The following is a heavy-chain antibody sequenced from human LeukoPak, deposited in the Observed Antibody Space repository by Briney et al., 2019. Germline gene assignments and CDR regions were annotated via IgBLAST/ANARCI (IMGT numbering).Heavy chain of an antibody. J-gene: IGHJ3*02. D-gene: IGHD2-15*01. CDR2: IYPGDSDI. Sequence: GESLKISCNGSGYXFTSYWICWVRQMSGKGLEWMGTIYPGDSDIRYSPSFQGQVTISADKSISTAYLQWSSLKASDTAMYYCARRRGYCSGGSCSGAFDIWGQGTMVTVSS. CDR1: GYXFTSYW. CDR3: ARRRGYCSGGSCSGAFDI. V-gene: IGHV5-51*01.